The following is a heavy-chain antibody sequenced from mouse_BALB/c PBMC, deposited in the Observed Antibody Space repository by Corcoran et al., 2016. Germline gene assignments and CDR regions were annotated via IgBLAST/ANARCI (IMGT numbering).Heavy chain of an antibody. CDR1: GFYIKDTY. CDR2: IDPANGNT. D-gene: IGHD4-1*01. CDR3: ANWDWYFDV. Sequence: EVQLQQSGAELVKPGASVKLSCTASGFYIKDTYMHWVKQRPEQGLEWIGRIDPANGNTKYDPKFQGKATITADTSSNTAYLQLSSLTSEDTAVDYCANWDWYFDVWGAGTTVTVSS. V-gene: IGHV14-3*02. J-gene: IGHJ1*01.